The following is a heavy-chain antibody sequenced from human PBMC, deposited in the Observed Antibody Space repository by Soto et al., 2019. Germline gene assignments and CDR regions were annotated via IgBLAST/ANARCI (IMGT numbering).Heavy chain of an antibody. D-gene: IGHD4-17*01. Sequence: QVQLVESGGGVVQPGRSLRLSCVGSGFSFGRYGIHWVRQGPGKGLEWVAWVSYDGRNRNYADALKARLTISRDNSKDTAFLQINSVGADDTSVYYFARDSVEHGPSVWCQGTSVTVSS. V-gene: IGHV3-30*03. CDR3: ARDSVEHGPSV. CDR1: GFSFGRYG. CDR2: VSYDGRNR. J-gene: IGHJ6*02.